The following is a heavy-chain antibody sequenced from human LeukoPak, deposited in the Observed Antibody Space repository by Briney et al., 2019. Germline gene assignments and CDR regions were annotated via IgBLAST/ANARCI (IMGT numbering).Heavy chain of an antibody. V-gene: IGHV1-24*01. CDR2: FDPEDGET. CDR1: GYTLTELS. J-gene: IGHJ5*02. Sequence: ASVKVSCKVSGYTLTELSMHWVRQAPGKGLEWMGGFDPEDGETIYAQKFQGRVTMTEDTSTDTAYMELSSLRSEDTAVYYCATDPTYSSSFGYWFDPLGQGTLVTVSS. D-gene: IGHD6-6*01. CDR3: ATDPTYSSSFGYWFDP.